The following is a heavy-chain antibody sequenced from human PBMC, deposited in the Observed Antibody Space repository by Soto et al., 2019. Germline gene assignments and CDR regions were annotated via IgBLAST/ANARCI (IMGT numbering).Heavy chain of an antibody. V-gene: IGHV1-18*01. D-gene: IGHD3-10*01. Sequence: ASVKVSCKASGYTFTRYGISWVRQAPGQGPEWMGWISTYNGNTKYAQKLQGRVTMTTDTSTSTAYMELRSLRSDDTAVFYCAREMVRGVGSDYWGQGTLVTVSS. CDR2: ISTYNGNT. CDR3: AREMVRGVGSDY. CDR1: GYTFTRYG. J-gene: IGHJ4*02.